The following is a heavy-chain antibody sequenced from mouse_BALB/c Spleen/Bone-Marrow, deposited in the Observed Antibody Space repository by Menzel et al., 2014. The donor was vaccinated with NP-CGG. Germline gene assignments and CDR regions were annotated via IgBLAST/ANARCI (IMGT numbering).Heavy chain of an antibody. CDR1: GYTFTSYY. V-gene: IGHV1S81*02. J-gene: IGHJ3*01. D-gene: IGHD2-1*01. CDR3: TRSNGNWFAY. Sequence: QVQLQQSGAERVKPGASVKLSCKASGYTFTSYYIYWVKQRPGQGLEWIGEINPSNGGTNFNERFKSKATLTVDKSSSTAYMRLSSLTSEDSAVYYCTRSNGNWFAYWGQGTLVTVSA. CDR2: INPSNGGT.